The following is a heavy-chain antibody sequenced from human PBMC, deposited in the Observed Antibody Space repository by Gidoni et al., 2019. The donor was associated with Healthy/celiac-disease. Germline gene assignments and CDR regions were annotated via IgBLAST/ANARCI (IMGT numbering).Heavy chain of an antibody. V-gene: IGHV3-30-3*01. CDR1: GFTFSSYA. J-gene: IGHJ6*02. D-gene: IGHD3-10*01. CDR3: ARDPYGSGENGMDV. CDR2: ISYDGSNK. Sequence: QVQLVESGGGVVQPGRSLRLSCAASGFTFSSYAMHWVRQAPGKGLEWVAVISYDGSNKYYADSVKGRFTISRDNSKNTLYLQMNSLRAEDTAVYYCARDPYGSGENGMDVWGQGTTVTVSS.